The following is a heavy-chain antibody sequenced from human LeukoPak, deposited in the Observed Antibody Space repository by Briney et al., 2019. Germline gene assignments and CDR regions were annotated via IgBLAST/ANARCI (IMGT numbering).Heavy chain of an antibody. CDR3: ASFVVVVPAAKRPPQDFDY. J-gene: IGHJ4*02. CDR2: IYYSGST. CDR1: GGSISSGGYY. Sequence: SQTLSLTCTVSGGSISSGGYYWSWIRQHPGEGLEWIVYIYYSGSTYYNPSLKSRVTISVDTSKNQFSLKLSSVTAADTGVYYCASFVVVVPAAKRPPQDFDYWGQGTLVTVSS. D-gene: IGHD2-2*01. V-gene: IGHV4-31*03.